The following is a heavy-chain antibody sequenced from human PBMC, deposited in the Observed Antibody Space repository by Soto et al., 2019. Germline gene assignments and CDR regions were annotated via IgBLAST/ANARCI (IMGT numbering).Heavy chain of an antibody. Sequence: EVKVVESGGGLVQPGGSLRLSCATSGFTFSDYYMDWVRQAPGKGLEWVGRIRNKANSYTTEYAASVRGRFTISGDDSKNSLYLEMNSLKTEDTAVYYCARSGVYGSWGYGGDLDNWGQGTLVTVSS. D-gene: IGHD3-10*01. V-gene: IGHV3-72*01. J-gene: IGHJ4*02. CDR2: IRNKANSYTT. CDR3: ARSGVYGSWGYGGDLDN. CDR1: GFTFSDYY.